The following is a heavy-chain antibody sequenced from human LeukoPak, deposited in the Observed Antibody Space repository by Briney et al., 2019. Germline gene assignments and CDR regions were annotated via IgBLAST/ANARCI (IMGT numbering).Heavy chain of an antibody. CDR2: IYYSGST. J-gene: IGHJ4*02. V-gene: IGHV4-59*01. D-gene: IGHD3/OR15-3a*01. CDR3: ARGGFWTTVITYYFDY. CDR1: GGSISSYY. Sequence: SETLSLTCIVSGGSISSYYWSWIRQPPGKGLEWIGYIYYSGSTNYNPSLKSRVTISVDTSKNQFSLKLSSVTAADTAVYYCARGGFWTTVITYYFDYWGQGTLVTVSS.